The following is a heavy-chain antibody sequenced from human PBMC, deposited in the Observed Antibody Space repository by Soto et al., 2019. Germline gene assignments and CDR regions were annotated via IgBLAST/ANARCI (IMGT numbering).Heavy chain of an antibody. CDR3: ARGVGSGTYYNQYNWFDP. D-gene: IGHD3-10*01. CDR2: INTYNGNT. CDR1: GYTFNNYC. V-gene: IGHV1-18*01. J-gene: IGHJ5*02. Sequence: GVSVKVSCKASGYTFNNYCICWVRQAPGQGLEWMGWINTYNGNTNHAQKLQGRVTMTTDTSTSTAYMELRSLRSDDTAVYYCARGVGSGTYYNQYNWFDPWGQGTLVTVS.